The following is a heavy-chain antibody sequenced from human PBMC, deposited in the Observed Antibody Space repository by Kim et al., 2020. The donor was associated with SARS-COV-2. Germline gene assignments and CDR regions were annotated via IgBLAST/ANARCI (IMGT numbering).Heavy chain of an antibody. CDR2: GNGNK. D-gene: IGHD3-16*01. V-gene: IGHV1-3*01. CDR3: LGGFYFDY. J-gene: IGHJ4*02. Sequence: GNGNKIYEQKFQGRVTFTTDTSASTAYMELSFLRSEDSAVYYCLGGFYFDYWGQGTLVTVSS.